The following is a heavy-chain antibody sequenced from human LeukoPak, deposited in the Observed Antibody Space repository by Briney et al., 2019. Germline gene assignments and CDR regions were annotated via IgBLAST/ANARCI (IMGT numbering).Heavy chain of an antibody. J-gene: IGHJ5*02. CDR2: IYYSGST. D-gene: IGHD3-10*01. CDR3: ARGGYYGSGNDFRFDP. Sequence: SETLSLTCTVSGGSIRGYYWSWIRQPPGKGLEWFGYIYYSGSTNYKPSLKSRVTISVDTSKNQFSLKLSSVTAADTAVYYCARGGYYGSGNDFRFDPWGQGTLVTVSS. V-gene: IGHV4-59*01. CDR1: GGSIRGYY.